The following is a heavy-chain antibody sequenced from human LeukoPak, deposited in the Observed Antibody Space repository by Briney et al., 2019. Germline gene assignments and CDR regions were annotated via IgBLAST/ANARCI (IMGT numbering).Heavy chain of an antibody. V-gene: IGHV4-34*01. D-gene: IGHD3-10*01. CDR2: INHSGST. Sequence: SSETLSLTCAVYGGSFSGYYWSWIRQPPGKGLEWIGEINHSGSTTYNPSLKSRVTMSVDTSKNQFSLKLSSVTAADTALYYCARDSGTTGEVKFDPWGQGTLVTVSS. J-gene: IGHJ5*02. CDR1: GGSFSGYY. CDR3: ARDSGTTGEVKFDP.